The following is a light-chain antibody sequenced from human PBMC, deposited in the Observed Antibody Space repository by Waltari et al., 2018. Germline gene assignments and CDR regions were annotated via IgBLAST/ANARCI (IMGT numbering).Light chain of an antibody. Sequence: EILMTQSPATLSVSPGERATLAGRASQSVYRKLAWYQQKSGQAPRLLMYGAGTRATDIPARFSGSGSGTEFTLTISSLHSDDFAVYYCRQYNNWPYTFGQGTKLEIK. CDR2: GAG. CDR1: QSVYRK. CDR3: RQYNNWPYT. J-gene: IGKJ2*01. V-gene: IGKV3-15*01.